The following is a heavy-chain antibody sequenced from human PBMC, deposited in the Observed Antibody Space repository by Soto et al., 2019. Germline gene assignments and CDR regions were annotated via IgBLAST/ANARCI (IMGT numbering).Heavy chain of an antibody. Sequence: SVKVSCKASGGTFSSYAISWVRQAPGQGLEWMGGIIPIFGTANYAQKFQGRVTITADESTSTAYMELSSLRSEDTAVYYCATRYLYSSSSRHSPYYYYVIDVWVQGTRVTVSS. V-gene: IGHV1-69*13. CDR2: IIPIFGTA. CDR1: GGTFSSYA. D-gene: IGHD6-6*01. CDR3: ATRYLYSSSSRHSPYYYYVIDV. J-gene: IGHJ6*02.